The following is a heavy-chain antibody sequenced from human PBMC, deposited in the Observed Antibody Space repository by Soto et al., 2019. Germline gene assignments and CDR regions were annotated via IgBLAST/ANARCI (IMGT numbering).Heavy chain of an antibody. CDR1: GGSISSYY. CDR2: MSNTGTT. J-gene: IGHJ4*02. V-gene: IGHV4-59*12. Sequence: SETLSLTCTVSGGSISSYYWSWIRQPPGKELEYIAYMSNTGTTGSNPSLKSRVTISMDTSKNQFSLKLSSVTAADTAVYYCARERAILLWFGELSSFDYWGQGTLVTVSS. D-gene: IGHD3-10*01. CDR3: ARERAILLWFGELSSFDY.